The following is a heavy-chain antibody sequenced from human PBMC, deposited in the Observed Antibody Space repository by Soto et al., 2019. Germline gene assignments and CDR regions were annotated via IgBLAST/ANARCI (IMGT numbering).Heavy chain of an antibody. J-gene: IGHJ4*02. V-gene: IGHV5-51*01. CDR3: ARLPSSGYYYADS. CDR1: GYSFTDHW. D-gene: IGHD3-22*01. Sequence: GESLKISCKASGYSFTDHWIGWVRQVPGKGLEWMGVIYPGDSDVRSRPSDQGQVTISADTSITTAYLQWSSLKASDTAMYYCARLPSSGYYYADSWGQGTLVTSPQ. CDR2: IYPGDSDV.